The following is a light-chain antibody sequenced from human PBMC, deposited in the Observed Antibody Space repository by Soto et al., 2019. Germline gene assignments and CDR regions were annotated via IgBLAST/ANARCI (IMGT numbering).Light chain of an antibody. CDR1: SSDVGGYDF. J-gene: IGLJ1*01. CDR3: SSYTSDWGV. V-gene: IGLV2-14*01. Sequence: QSALTQPASVSGSVGQSITISCTGTSSDVGGYDFVSWYQHHPDKAPKLIIYEVRTRPSGVSDRFSGSKSGNTASLTISGLQAEDEADYYCSSYTSDWGVFGTGTKVTV. CDR2: EVR.